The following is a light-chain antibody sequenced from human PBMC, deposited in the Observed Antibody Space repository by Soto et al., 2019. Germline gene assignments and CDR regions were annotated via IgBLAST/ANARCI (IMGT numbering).Light chain of an antibody. CDR1: QSVSSY. CDR3: QQRSNWPLIT. V-gene: IGKV3-11*01. Sequence: EIVLTQSPATLSLSPGERATLSCRASQSVSSYLAWYQQKPGQAPRLLIYDASNRATGFPARFSGSGSGTDFTLTISSLEPEDFAVYYCQQRSNWPLITVGQGTRLEIK. CDR2: DAS. J-gene: IGKJ5*01.